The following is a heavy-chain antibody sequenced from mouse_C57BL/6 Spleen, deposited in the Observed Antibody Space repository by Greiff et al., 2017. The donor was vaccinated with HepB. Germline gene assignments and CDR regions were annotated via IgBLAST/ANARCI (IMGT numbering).Heavy chain of an antibody. V-gene: IGHV1-64*01. CDR2: IHPNSGST. J-gene: IGHJ2*01. Sequence: VQLQQPGAELVKPGASVKLSCKASGYTFTSYWMHWVKQRPGQGLEWIGMIHPNSGSTNYNEKFKSKATLTVDKSSSTAYMQLSSLTSEDSAVYYCAREAYGNYVYFDYWGQGTTLTVSS. CDR3: AREAYGNYVYFDY. CDR1: GYTFTSYW. D-gene: IGHD2-1*01.